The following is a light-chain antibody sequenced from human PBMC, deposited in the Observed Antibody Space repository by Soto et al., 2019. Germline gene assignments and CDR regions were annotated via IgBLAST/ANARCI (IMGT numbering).Light chain of an antibody. CDR2: AAS. V-gene: IGKV1-9*01. CDR3: QQLNSYPRT. Sequence: DIQLTQSPSFLSASVGDRVTITCRASQGISSYLDWYQQKPGKAPKLLIYAASTLQSGVPSRFSGSGSGTEFTLTISSLQPEEFATYYCQQLNSYPRTFGQGTKVEIK. CDR1: QGISSY. J-gene: IGKJ1*01.